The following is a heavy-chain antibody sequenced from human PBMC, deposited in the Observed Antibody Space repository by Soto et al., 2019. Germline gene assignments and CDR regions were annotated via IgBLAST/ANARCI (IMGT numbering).Heavy chain of an antibody. V-gene: IGHV3-23*01. Sequence: EVQLLESGGGLVQPGGSLRLSCAASGFTFSSYAMRWVRQAPGKGLEWVSAISGSGGSTYYADSVKGRFTISRDNSKNHLYLQMNSLRAEDTAVYYCARRGSGSYYDYWGQGTLVTVSS. J-gene: IGHJ4*02. CDR3: ARRGSGSYYDY. CDR1: GFTFSSYA. D-gene: IGHD1-26*01. CDR2: ISGSGGST.